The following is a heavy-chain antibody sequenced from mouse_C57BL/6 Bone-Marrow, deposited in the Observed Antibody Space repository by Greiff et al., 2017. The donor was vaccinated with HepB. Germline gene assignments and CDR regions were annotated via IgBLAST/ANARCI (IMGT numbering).Heavy chain of an antibody. CDR3: VRTSYYGSSSWFAY. CDR1: GFSFNTYA. J-gene: IGHJ3*01. V-gene: IGHV10-1*01. CDR2: IRSKSNNYAT. D-gene: IGHD1-1*01. Sequence: EVQLVESGGGLVQPKGSLKLSCAASGFSFNTYAMNWVRQAPGKGLEWVARIRSKSNNYATYYADSVKDRFTISRDDSESMLYLQMNNLKTEDTAMYYCVRTSYYGSSSWFAYWGQGTLVTVSA.